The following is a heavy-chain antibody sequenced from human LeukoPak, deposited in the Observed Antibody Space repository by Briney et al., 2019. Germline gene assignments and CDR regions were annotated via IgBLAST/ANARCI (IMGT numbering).Heavy chain of an antibody. Sequence: PWGSLRLSCAASGFTFSSYSMNWVRQAPGKGLEWVSSISSSSSYIYYADSVKGRFTISRDNAKNSLYLQMNSLRAEDTAVYYCARDRRAATGHFDYWGQGTLVTVSS. D-gene: IGHD2-15*01. CDR2: ISSSSSYI. V-gene: IGHV3-21*01. J-gene: IGHJ4*02. CDR1: GFTFSSYS. CDR3: ARDRRAATGHFDY.